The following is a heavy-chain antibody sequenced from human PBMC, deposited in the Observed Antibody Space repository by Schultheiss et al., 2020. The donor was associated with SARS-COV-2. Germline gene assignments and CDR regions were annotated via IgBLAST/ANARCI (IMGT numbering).Heavy chain of an antibody. CDR1: GGSISSGGYY. Sequence: SETLSLTCTVSGGSISSGGYYWSWIRQHPGKGLEWIGYIYYSGSTYYNPSLKSRVTISVDTSKNQFSLKLSSVTAADTAVYYCARDLGREYSGYDPKGMDVWGQGTTVTVSS. V-gene: IGHV4-31*03. CDR3: ARDLGREYSGYDPKGMDV. D-gene: IGHD5-12*01. CDR2: IYYSGST. J-gene: IGHJ6*02.